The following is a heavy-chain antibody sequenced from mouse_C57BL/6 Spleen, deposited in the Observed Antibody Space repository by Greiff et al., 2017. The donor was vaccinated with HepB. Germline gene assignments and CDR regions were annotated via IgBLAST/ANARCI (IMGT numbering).Heavy chain of an antibody. CDR2: IDPSDSET. CDR1: GYTFTSYW. J-gene: IGHJ4*01. Sequence: QVQLQQPGAELVRPGPSVKLSCKASGYTFTSYWMHWVKQRPIQGLEWIGNIDPSDSETHYNQKFKDKATLTVDKSSSTAYMQLSSLTSEDSAVYYCARRGDYDGEGYAMDYWGQGTSVTVSS. D-gene: IGHD2-4*01. V-gene: IGHV1-52*01. CDR3: ARRGDYDGEGYAMDY.